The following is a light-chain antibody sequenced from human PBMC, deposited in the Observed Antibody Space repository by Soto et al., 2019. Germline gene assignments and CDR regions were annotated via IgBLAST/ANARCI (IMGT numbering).Light chain of an antibody. Sequence: DIQMTQSPSSLSASVGDRVTITCGASESINRHLNWYQQQPGRAPKLLIYAASSLQNGVPSRFRGGGPGTDFTLIITNLQPEDFATYYCQQSYTALSITFGQGTRLEIK. CDR1: ESINRH. CDR3: QQSYTALSIT. J-gene: IGKJ5*01. V-gene: IGKV1-39*01. CDR2: AAS.